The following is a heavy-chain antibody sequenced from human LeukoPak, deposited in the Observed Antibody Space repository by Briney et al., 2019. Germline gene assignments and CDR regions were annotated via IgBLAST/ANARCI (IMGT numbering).Heavy chain of an antibody. Sequence: SETLSLTCTVSDTVSGYSMSSGYYWGWIRQPPGRGLEWIGSIYQSGSTYYSPSLKSRVTMSVDTSKNQFSLKLSSVTAADTAVYYCAREWVTLLNWFDPWGQGTLVTVSS. CDR3: AREWVTLLNWFDP. CDR1: GYSMSSGYY. V-gene: IGHV4-38-2*02. D-gene: IGHD2-21*02. CDR2: IYQSGST. J-gene: IGHJ5*02.